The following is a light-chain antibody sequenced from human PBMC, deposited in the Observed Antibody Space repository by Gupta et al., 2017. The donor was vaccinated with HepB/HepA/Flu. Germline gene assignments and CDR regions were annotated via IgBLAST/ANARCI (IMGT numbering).Light chain of an antibody. CDR1: QDISNY. CDR3: QQDDNLPRT. J-gene: IGKJ2*01. CDR2: DAS. V-gene: IGKV1-33*01. Sequence: MQMTHSPSSLSGSGGDRSTITCQASQDISNYLNWYQHKPGKAHKLLIYDASNLETGVPSRFSGSGSGTDFTFTISSLQPEDVATYYCQQDDNLPRTFGQGTKMEIK.